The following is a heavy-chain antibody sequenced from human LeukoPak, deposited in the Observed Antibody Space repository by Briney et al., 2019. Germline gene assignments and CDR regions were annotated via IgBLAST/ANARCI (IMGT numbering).Heavy chain of an antibody. CDR2: IKQDGSEK. D-gene: IGHD7-27*01. CDR1: GFTLSSYW. V-gene: IGHV3-7*01. CDR3: AAEYWGLDY. Sequence: PGGSLRLSCAASGFTLSSYWMSWVRQAPGKGLEWVANIKQDGSEKYYVDSVKGRFTISRDNAKNSLYLQMNSLRAEDTAVYYCAAEYWGLDYWGQGTLVTVSS. J-gene: IGHJ4*02.